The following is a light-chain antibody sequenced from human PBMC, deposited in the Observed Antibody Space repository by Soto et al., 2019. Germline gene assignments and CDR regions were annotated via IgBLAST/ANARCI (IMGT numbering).Light chain of an antibody. CDR1: QYVGTR. J-gene: IGKJ1*01. CDR3: QQYGSSRT. V-gene: IGKV3-20*01. CDR2: GAS. Sequence: EIVLTQSPATLSSSPGETATLSCRASQYVGTRLAWYQHKPGQAPRLLIYGASGRTTGTPDRFSGRGSGTDFTLTISRLEPEDFAVYYCQQYGSSRTFGQGTKVDIK.